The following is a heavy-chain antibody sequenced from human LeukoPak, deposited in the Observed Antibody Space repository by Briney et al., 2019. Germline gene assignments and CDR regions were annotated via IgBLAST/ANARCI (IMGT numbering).Heavy chain of an antibody. Sequence: PGGSLRLSCAASGFTFSSYSLSWVRQAPGKGLEWVSYIDSSSSHIYYADSTKGRFSISRDDANNSLYLQMNSLRAEDTAVYYCAAMSSRWYFEVWGRGTLVTVSS. CDR2: IDSSSSHI. CDR1: GFTFSSYS. J-gene: IGHJ2*01. D-gene: IGHD5-18*01. CDR3: AAMSSRWYFEV. V-gene: IGHV3-21*01.